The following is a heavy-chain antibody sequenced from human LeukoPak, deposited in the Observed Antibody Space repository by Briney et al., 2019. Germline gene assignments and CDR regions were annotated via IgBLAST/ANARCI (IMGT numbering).Heavy chain of an antibody. J-gene: IGHJ5*02. Sequence: ASVKVSCKASGYTFTNYGITWVRQAPGQGLEWMGWISASNGDTHYSEKFQDRITVTTDTSTSTAYMELRSLVSDDTAVYYCAREGYNYGDYARFDPWGQGTLVTVSS. V-gene: IGHV1-18*01. CDR2: ISASNGDT. CDR1: GYTFTNYG. CDR3: AREGYNYGDYARFDP. D-gene: IGHD4-17*01.